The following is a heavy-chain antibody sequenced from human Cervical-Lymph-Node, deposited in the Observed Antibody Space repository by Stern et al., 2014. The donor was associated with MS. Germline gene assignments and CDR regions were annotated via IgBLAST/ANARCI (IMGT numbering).Heavy chain of an antibody. CDR2: IYTVGST. D-gene: IGHD3-3*01. CDR3: ARAIFGVNTAAMAPDAFDS. CDR1: GFIISKNY. J-gene: IGHJ3*01. Sequence: EVQLVESGGGLIQPGGSLRLSCAAPGFIISKNYMSWVRQAPGKGLEWVSLIYTVGSTYYAGSVKGRFTISRDSSKNKLFLQMNSLRAEDTAMYYCARAIFGVNTAAMAPDAFDSWGQGTMVTVSS. V-gene: IGHV3-53*01.